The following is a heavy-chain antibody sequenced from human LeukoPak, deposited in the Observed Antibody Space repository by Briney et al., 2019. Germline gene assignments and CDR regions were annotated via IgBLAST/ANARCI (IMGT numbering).Heavy chain of an antibody. D-gene: IGHD2-2*01. V-gene: IGHV3-21*01. Sequence: GGSLRLSCAASGFTFSSYSMNWVRQAPGKGLEWVSSISSGSSFTYYADSVKGRFTISRDNAKNSLYLQMNSLRPDDTAVYYCARSGAPGTVDYWGQGTLVTVSS. CDR2: ISSGSSFT. CDR1: GFTFSSYS. CDR3: ARSGAPGTVDY. J-gene: IGHJ4*02.